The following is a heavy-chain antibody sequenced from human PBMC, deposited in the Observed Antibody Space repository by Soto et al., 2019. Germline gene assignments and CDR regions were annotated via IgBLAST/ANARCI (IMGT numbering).Heavy chain of an antibody. D-gene: IGHD3-22*01. J-gene: IGHJ4*02. CDR2: IYYSGST. CDR1: GGSISSYY. V-gene: IGHV4-59*01. CDR3: ARDQRTYFYDSSGYSMAPSWYFNY. Sequence: SETLSLTCTVSGGSISSYYWSWIRQPPGKGLEWIGYIYYSGSTNYNPSLKSRVTISVDTSKNQFSLKLSSVTAADTAVYYCARDQRTYFYDSSGYSMAPSWYFNYWGQGTLVTVSS.